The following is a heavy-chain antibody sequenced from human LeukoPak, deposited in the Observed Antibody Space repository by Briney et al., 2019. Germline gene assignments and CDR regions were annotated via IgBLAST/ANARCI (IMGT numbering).Heavy chain of an antibody. CDR2: IHYSGTT. CDR3: ARRDGTFDN. V-gene: IGHV4-59*08. CDR1: GGSVRSYY. J-gene: IGHJ4*02. D-gene: IGHD1-14*01. Sequence: PSETLPLTCTVSGGSVRSYYWSWSRQPPGKGLEWIGHIHYSGTTNYNPSLKSRVTISIDTSKNQFSLKLSSVTAADTAVYYCARRDGTFDNWGQGTLVTVSS.